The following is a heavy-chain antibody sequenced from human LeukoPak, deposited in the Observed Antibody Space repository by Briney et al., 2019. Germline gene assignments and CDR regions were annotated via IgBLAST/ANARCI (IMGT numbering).Heavy chain of an antibody. CDR1: GFTFSTYA. CDR2: ISSSGDTT. V-gene: IGHV3-23*01. J-gene: IGHJ4*02. CDR3: AKSMYYDSTGDKKYYFEY. Sequence: PGGSLRLSCAASGFTFSTYAMTWVRQAPGKGLEWVSGISSSGDTTYYADSVKGRFTISRDNSKNALYLQINSLRAEDTAVYYCAKSMYYDSTGDKKYYFEYWGQGTLVTVSS. D-gene: IGHD3-22*01.